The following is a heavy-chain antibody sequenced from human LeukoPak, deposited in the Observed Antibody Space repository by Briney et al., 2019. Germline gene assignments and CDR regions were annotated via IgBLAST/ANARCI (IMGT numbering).Heavy chain of an antibody. CDR1: GFTFNTHA. CDR2: ITSSGRTP. D-gene: IGHD3-10*01. J-gene: IGHJ4*02. V-gene: IGHV3-23*01. Sequence: GGSLRLSCEASGFTFNTHAMSWARQAPGKGLEWVASITSSGRTPYYTDSVKGRFTISRDNSKNTLYLQMNSLRGEDTAVYYCAKDRPNFYEASGSYYKIKGDFWGQGSLVTVSS. CDR3: AKDRPNFYEASGSYYKIKGDF.